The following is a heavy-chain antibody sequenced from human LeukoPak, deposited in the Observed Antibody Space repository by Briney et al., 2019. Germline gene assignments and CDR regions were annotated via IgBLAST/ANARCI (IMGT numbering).Heavy chain of an antibody. CDR3: ARARYYDFWSGLGPYYFDY. CDR2: ISAYNGNT. D-gene: IGHD3-3*01. Sequence: ASVKVSCKASGYTFTSYGISWVRQAPGQGLEWMGWISAYNGNTNYAQKLQGRVTMTTDTSTSTAYMELRSLRSDDTAVYYCARARYYDFWSGLGPYYFDYWGQGTLVTVSS. V-gene: IGHV1-18*01. J-gene: IGHJ4*02. CDR1: GYTFTSYG.